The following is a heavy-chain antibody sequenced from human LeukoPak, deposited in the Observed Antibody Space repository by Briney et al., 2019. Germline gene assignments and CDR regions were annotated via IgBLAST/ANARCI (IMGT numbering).Heavy chain of an antibody. Sequence: PGGSLRLSCAASGFTFSSYDLNWVRQAPGKGLEWVSGISIGGDYTYYADSVKGRFTISRDNSKNTLSLQMSNLRAEDTAIYYCAKLHSATITADFDHWGQGTLVTVSS. J-gene: IGHJ4*02. CDR2: ISIGGDYT. CDR3: AKLHSATITADFDH. V-gene: IGHV3-23*01. D-gene: IGHD1-14*01. CDR1: GFTFSSYD.